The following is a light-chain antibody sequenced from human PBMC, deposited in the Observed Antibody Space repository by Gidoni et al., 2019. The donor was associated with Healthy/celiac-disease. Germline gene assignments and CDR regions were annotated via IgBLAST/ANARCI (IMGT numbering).Light chain of an antibody. J-gene: IGLJ3*02. CDR1: SSNIGAGYD. V-gene: IGLV1-40*01. CDR3: QSYDSSLSAGV. Sequence: QSVLTPPPSVSGAPGQRVTIPCTGSSSNIGAGYDVHWYQQLPGTAPKLLIYGNSNRPSGVPDRFSGSKSGTSASLAITGLQAEDEADYYCQSYDSSLSAGVFGGGTKLTVL. CDR2: GNS.